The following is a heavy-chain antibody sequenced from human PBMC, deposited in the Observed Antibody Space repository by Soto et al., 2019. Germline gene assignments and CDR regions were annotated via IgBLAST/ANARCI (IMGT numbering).Heavy chain of an antibody. CDR2: IYYSGSA. V-gene: IGHV4-61*01. J-gene: IGHJ6*02. Sequence: NPSETLSLTCTVSGDSIRSGNHYWSWIRQPPGKGLEWIGYIYYSGSANYNPSLKSRVTISVDTSKNQFSLKLSSVTAADTAVYYCARSSTGYGDYDFRNYYYYYGMDVWGQGTTVTVSS. CDR1: GDSIRSGNHY. CDR3: ARSSTGYGDYDFRNYYYYYGMDV. D-gene: IGHD4-17*01.